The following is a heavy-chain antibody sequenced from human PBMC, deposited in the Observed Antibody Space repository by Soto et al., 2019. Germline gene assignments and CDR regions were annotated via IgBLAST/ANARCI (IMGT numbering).Heavy chain of an antibody. CDR1: GGSISSYY. CDR2: IYYSGST. CDR3: ARLWSGYWNYLRLQYFDY. V-gene: IGHV4-59*08. Sequence: SETLSLTCTFSGGSISSYYWSWIRQPPGKGLEWIGYIYYSGSTNYNPSLKSRVTISVDTSKNQFSLKLSSVTAADTAVYYCARLWSGYWNYLRLQYFDYWGQGTLVTVSS. D-gene: IGHD3-3*01. J-gene: IGHJ4*02.